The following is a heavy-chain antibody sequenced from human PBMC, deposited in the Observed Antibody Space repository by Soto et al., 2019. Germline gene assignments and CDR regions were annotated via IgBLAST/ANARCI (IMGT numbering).Heavy chain of an antibody. V-gene: IGHV4-59*01. CDR1: GGSISGYY. D-gene: IGHD6-19*01. CDR3: ARAGYSSGWWDY. J-gene: IGHJ4*02. Sequence: PSETLSLTCTVSGGSISGYYWSWIRQPPGKGLEWIGYIYYSGSTNYNPSLKSRVTISVDTSKNQFSLKLSSVTAADTAVYYCARAGYSSGWWDYWGQGTLVTVSS. CDR2: IYYSGST.